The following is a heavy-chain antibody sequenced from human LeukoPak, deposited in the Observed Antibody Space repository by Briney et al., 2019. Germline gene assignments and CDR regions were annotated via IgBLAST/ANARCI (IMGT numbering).Heavy chain of an antibody. J-gene: IGHJ4*02. CDR2: ISGSGGST. V-gene: IGHV3-23*01. CDR1: GFTFSSYA. D-gene: IGHD3-22*01. CDR3: AKDPGGPYYYDSSGYYGY. Sequence: PGGSLRLSCTASGFTFSSYAMSWVRQAPGKGLEWVSAISGSGGSTYYADSVKGRFTISRDNSKNTLYLQMNSLRAEDTAVYYCAKDPGGPYYYDSSGYYGYWGQGTLVTVSS.